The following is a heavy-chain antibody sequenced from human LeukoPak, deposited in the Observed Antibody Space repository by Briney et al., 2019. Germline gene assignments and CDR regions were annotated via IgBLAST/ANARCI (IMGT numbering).Heavy chain of an antibody. CDR1: GGSISSGSYY. Sequence: SETLSLTCTVSGGSISSGSYYWSWIRQPAGKGLEWIGRIYTSGSTNYNPSLKSRVTISVDTSKNQFSLKLSSVTAADTAVYYCARERPASNYFDYWGQGILVTVSS. J-gene: IGHJ4*02. CDR2: IYTSGST. D-gene: IGHD1-1*01. V-gene: IGHV4-61*02. CDR3: ARERPASNYFDY.